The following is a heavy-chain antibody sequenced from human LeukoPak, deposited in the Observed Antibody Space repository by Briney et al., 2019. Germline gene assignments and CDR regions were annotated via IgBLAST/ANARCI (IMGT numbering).Heavy chain of an antibody. Sequence: PSETLSLTCTVSGGSISSYYWSWIRQPPGKGLEWIGYIYYSGSTNYNPSLKSRVTISVDTSKNQFSLKLSSVTAADTAVYYCARDDVSCSGGSCTENWGQGTLVTVSS. CDR3: ARDDVSCSGGSCTEN. CDR1: GGSISSYY. J-gene: IGHJ4*02. V-gene: IGHV4-59*12. CDR2: IYYSGST. D-gene: IGHD2-15*01.